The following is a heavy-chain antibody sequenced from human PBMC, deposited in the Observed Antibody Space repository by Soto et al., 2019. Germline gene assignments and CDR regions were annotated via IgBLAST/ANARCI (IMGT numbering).Heavy chain of an antibody. CDR2: ISAYNGNT. CDR3: ARQEGHIEPMIGEFDF. CDR1: GYTFTTYG. Sequence: QVQLVQSGPEVKKPGASVMLSCKASGYTFTTYGVRWVRQAPGLGLEWMGWISAYNGNTNYAQKFHGRVTMTTDASANTAYLELRSLRSDDTAVYYCARQEGHIEPMIGEFDFWGQGTLVNVSS. V-gene: IGHV1-18*01. J-gene: IGHJ4*02. D-gene: IGHD3-10*02.